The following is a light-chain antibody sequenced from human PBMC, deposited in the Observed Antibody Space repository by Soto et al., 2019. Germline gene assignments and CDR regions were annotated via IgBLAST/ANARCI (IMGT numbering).Light chain of an antibody. V-gene: IGLV2-23*02. Sequence: QSVLTQPDSVSGSPGQSITISCTGTSSEVGSYNLVSWYQQHPGKAPKLMIYDVIKRPSGVFNRFSSSKSGSTASLTISGLQAEDEADYYCCSYAGSSTDGFGTGTKVTVL. J-gene: IGLJ1*01. CDR2: DVI. CDR1: SSEVGSYNL. CDR3: CSYAGSSTDG.